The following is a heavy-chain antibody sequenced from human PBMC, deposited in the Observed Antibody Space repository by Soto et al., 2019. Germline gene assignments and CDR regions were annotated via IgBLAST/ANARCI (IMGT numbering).Heavy chain of an antibody. Sequence: EVQLLESGGGLVQPGGSLRLSCAASGFTFSSYAMSWVRQAPGKGLEWVSAISGSGVGTYYADSVKGRFTISRDNSKNTLYRKMNSLRAEDTAVYYCAKCMTTVTTFPFAIWGQGTMVSVSS. D-gene: IGHD4-17*01. CDR2: ISGSGVGT. V-gene: IGHV3-23*01. CDR1: GFTFSSYA. CDR3: AKCMTTVTTFPFAI. J-gene: IGHJ3*02.